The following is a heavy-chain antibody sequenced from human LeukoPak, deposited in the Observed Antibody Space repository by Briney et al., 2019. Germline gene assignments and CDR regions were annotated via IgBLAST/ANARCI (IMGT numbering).Heavy chain of an antibody. Sequence: GESLKISCKASGYSFTTYWIGWVRQVPGEGLEWMGIIYPRDSDTRYSPSFEGQVTISADKSISTAYLQWSSLKASDTAMYYCASGGTTVTYEYWGQGTLVTVSS. CDR2: IYPRDSDT. J-gene: IGHJ4*02. CDR3: ASGGTTVTYEY. V-gene: IGHV5-51*01. D-gene: IGHD4-17*01. CDR1: GYSFTTYW.